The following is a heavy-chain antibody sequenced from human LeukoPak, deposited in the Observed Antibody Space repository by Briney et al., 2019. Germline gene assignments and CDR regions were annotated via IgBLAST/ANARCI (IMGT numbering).Heavy chain of an antibody. CDR2: IIPIFGTA. D-gene: IGHD2-21*02. V-gene: IGHV1-69*13. CDR1: GGTFSSYA. CDR3: ARALAYCGGDCAASFDY. Sequence: SVKVSCNASGGTFSSYAISWVRQAPGQGLEWMGGIIPIFGTANYAQKFQGRVTITADESTGTAYMELSSLRSEDTAVYYCARALAYCGGDCAASFDYWGQGTLVTVSS. J-gene: IGHJ4*02.